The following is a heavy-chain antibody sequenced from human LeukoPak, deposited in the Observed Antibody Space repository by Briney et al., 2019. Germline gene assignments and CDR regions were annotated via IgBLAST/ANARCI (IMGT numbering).Heavy chain of an antibody. CDR1: RFTFSSYG. CDR3: AREGQWRSFDI. Sequence: PGGSLRLSCAASRFTFSSYGMSWVRQAPGKGLEWVSGISSSGGSTYYADSVKGRFTISRDNSRNTLYLQMNSLRAEDTAVYYCAREGQWRSFDIWGQGTMVTVSS. D-gene: IGHD6-19*01. CDR2: ISSSGGST. J-gene: IGHJ3*02. V-gene: IGHV3-23*01.